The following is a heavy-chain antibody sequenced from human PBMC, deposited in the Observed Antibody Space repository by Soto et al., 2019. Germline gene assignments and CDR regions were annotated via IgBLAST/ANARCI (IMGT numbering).Heavy chain of an antibody. Sequence: SETLPLTCIVAGGSITSNYWSWIRQPPGKGLEWIGYIYYSGNTNYNPSLKSRVIISIDTSKNHFFLKLSSVTAADTAVYYCARGPYYYYYGLDVWGQGTTVSVSS. J-gene: IGHJ6*02. CDR1: GGSITSNY. CDR3: ARGPYYYYYGLDV. CDR2: IYYSGNT. V-gene: IGHV4-59*01.